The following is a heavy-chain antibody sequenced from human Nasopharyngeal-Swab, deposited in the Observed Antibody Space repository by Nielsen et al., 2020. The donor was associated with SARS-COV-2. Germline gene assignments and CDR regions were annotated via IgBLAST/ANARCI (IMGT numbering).Heavy chain of an antibody. D-gene: IGHD3-3*02. J-gene: IGHJ6*03. CDR1: GYIFMNYD. V-gene: IGHV1-18*01. Sequence: ASVKVSCKTSGYIFMNYDISWVRQAPGQGLEWMGRISIYKGKTDYAEKFQGRVTMTTDTSTSTAYMEVRRLRSDDTAVYYCARGSRGHPIFDDYHYMDVWGKGTTVTVSS. CDR2: ISIYKGKT. CDR3: ARGSRGHPIFDDYHYMDV.